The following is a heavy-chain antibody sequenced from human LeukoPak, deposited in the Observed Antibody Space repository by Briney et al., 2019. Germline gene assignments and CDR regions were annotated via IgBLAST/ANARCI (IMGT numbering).Heavy chain of an antibody. CDR2: ISSSSSYI. V-gene: IGHV3-21*01. D-gene: IGHD6-13*01. J-gene: IGHJ4*02. Sequence: GGSLRLSCAASGFTFSSYSMHWVRQAPGKGLEWVSSISSSSSYIYYAGSVKGRFTISRDNAKNSLYLQMNGLRAEDTAVYYCAGGSSSWSFDYWGQGTLVTVSS. CDR1: GFTFSSYS. CDR3: AGGSSSWSFDY.